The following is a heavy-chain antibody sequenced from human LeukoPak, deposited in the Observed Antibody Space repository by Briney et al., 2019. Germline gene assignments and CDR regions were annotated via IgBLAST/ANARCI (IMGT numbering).Heavy chain of an antibody. CDR2: LSHDGSNK. J-gene: IGHJ3*02. CDR1: GFTFSSYA. D-gene: IGHD3-3*01. V-gene: IGHV3-30-3*02. Sequence: PGGSLSLSWAASGFTFSSYAMHCVRQAPGKGLEWVAVLSHDGSNKYYADSVKGRFTIHRGNSKNPLYLQMNSLRAEDTAVYYCAKHPWLITIFGAVEAYNAFDIWGQGTMVTVSS. CDR3: AKHPWLITIFGAVEAYNAFDI.